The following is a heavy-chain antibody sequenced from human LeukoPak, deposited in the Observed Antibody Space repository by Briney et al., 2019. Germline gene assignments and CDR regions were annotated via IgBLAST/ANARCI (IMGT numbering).Heavy chain of an antibody. CDR1: GGSFSGYY. CDR2: INYNGSN. V-gene: IGHV4-34*01. J-gene: IGHJ6*02. Sequence: SETLSLTCAVYGGSFSGYYWSWIRQPPGKGLEWMGEINYNGSNNYNPSLKSPVTISVDTSKNKSSLKLSSVTAADTAVYYCARVGRYSGSPGYYYYGMDVWGQGTTVTVSS. CDR3: ARVGRYSGSPGYYYYGMDV. D-gene: IGHD1-26*01.